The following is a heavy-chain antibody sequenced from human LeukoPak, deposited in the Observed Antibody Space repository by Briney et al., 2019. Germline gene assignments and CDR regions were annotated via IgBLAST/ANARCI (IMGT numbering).Heavy chain of an antibody. V-gene: IGHV1-2*02. J-gene: IGHJ1*01. D-gene: IGHD5-24*01. CDR3: ARDRDGYNTAEYFQH. CDR2: VNPNSGGT. Sequence: GASVKVSCKASGYTFTGYYMHWVRQAPGQGLEWMGWVNPNSGGTNYAQKFQSRVTMTRDTSISTAYMELSRLRSDDTAVYYCARDRDGYNTAEYFQHWGQGTLVTVSS. CDR1: GYTFTGYY.